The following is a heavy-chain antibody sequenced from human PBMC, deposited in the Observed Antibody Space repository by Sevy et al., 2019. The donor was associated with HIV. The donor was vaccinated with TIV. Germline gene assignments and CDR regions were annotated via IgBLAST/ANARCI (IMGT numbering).Heavy chain of an antibody. CDR1: GFTFGVYA. CDR3: TRGYYYDSSGYSDY. Sequence: GGSLRLSCTGSGFTFGVYAMSWFRQAPGMGLELVGFIRFKEYGGATGYAASVKGRFTISRDDSKSIADLQMNSLKTEDTAVYYCTRGYYYDSSGYSDYWGQGTLVTVSS. J-gene: IGHJ4*02. V-gene: IGHV3-49*03. CDR2: IRFKEYGGAT. D-gene: IGHD3-22*01.